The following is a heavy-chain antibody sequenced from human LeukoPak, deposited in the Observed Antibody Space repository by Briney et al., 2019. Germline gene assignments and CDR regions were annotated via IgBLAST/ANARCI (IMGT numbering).Heavy chain of an antibody. CDR2: ISAYNGNT. CDR3: ARDSRVVVVEGLGMDV. J-gene: IGHJ6*02. V-gene: IGHV1-18*01. D-gene: IGHD3-22*01. CDR1: GYTFTSYG. Sequence: AASVKVSCKASGYTFTSYGISWVRQAPGQGLEWMGWISAYNGNTNYAQKFQGRVTMTTDTSTSTAYMELRSLRSDDTAVYYCARDSRVVVVEGLGMDVWGQGTTVTVSS.